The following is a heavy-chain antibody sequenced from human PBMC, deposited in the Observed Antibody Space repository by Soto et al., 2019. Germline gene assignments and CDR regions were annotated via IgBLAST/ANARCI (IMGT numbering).Heavy chain of an antibody. D-gene: IGHD3-3*01. CDR2: IKGDGSEK. CDR1: GFAFSSYW. CDR3: VRGTMAPGLDH. V-gene: IGHV3-7*01. J-gene: IGHJ4*02. Sequence: GGSLRLSCGASGFAFSSYWINWVRQTPGKGLEWVANIKGDGSEKYYVDSLKGRFTISRDNAKNSLYLHMNSLRAEDTAVYYCVRGTMAPGLDHWGQGTLVTVSS.